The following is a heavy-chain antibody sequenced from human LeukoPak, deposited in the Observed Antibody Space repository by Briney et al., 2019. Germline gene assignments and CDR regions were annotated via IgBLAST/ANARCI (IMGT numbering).Heavy chain of an antibody. J-gene: IGHJ6*03. V-gene: IGHV4-59*01. Sequence: SETLSLTCTVSGGSISSYYWSWIRQPPGKGLEWIGYIYYSGSTNYNPSLKSRVTISVDTSKNQFSLKLSSVTAADTAVYYCARVVVVPYYYMDVWGKGTTVTVSS. D-gene: IGHD2-2*01. CDR3: ARVVVVPYYYMDV. CDR2: IYYSGST. CDR1: GGSISSYY.